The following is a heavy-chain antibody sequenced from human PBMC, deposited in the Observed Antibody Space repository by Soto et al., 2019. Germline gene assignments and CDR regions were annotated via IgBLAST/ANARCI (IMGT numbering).Heavy chain of an antibody. CDR3: AKDVCGGSTNSCYTRLDF. J-gene: IGHJ4*02. V-gene: IGHV3-43D*04. CDR2: ISWDGGRT. D-gene: IGHD2-2*02. Sequence: GGSLRLSCAASGFTFDDYAMHWVRQAPGQGLEWVSLISWDGGRTYYADSVRGRFIVSRDSSKNSLYLQMSSLRVEDTALYYCAKDVCGGSTNSCYTRLDFWGQGALVTVSS. CDR1: GFTFDDYA.